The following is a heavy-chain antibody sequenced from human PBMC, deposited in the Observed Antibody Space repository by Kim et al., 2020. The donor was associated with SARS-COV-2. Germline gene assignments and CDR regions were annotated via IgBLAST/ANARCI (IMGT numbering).Heavy chain of an antibody. J-gene: IGHJ4*02. CDR2: ISWNSGSI. Sequence: GGSLRLSCAASGFTFDDYAMHWVRQAPGKGLEWVSGISWNSGSIGYADSVKGRFTISRDNAKNSLYLQMNSLRAEDTALYYCAKAYSSSRIYYFDYWGQGTLVTVSS. D-gene: IGHD6-13*01. V-gene: IGHV3-9*01. CDR3: AKAYSSSRIYYFDY. CDR1: GFTFDDYA.